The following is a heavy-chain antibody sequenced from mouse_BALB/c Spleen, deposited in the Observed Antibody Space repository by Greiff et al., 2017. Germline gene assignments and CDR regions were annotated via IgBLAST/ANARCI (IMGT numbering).Heavy chain of an antibody. CDR3: ARGVRFAY. Sequence: DVKLVESGPGLVKPSQSLSLTCSVTGYSITSGYYWNWIRQFPGNKLEWMGYISYDGSNNYNPSLKNRISITRDTSKNQFFLKLNSVTTEDTATYYCARGVRFAYWGQGTLVTVSA. CDR2: ISYDGSN. V-gene: IGHV3-6*02. J-gene: IGHJ3*01. CDR1: GYSITSGYY.